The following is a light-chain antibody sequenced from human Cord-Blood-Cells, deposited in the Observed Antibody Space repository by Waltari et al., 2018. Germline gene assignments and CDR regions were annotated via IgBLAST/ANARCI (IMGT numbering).Light chain of an antibody. CDR2: GAS. J-gene: IGKJ1*01. CDR3: QQYGSSRT. V-gene: IGKV3-20*01. Sequence: EIVLTQSPGTLSLSPGERVTLSCRASQSVSSSYLAWYQQKPGQAPRLLIYGASSRATGIPYRFSGSGSGTYFTLTISRLEPEDFAVYYFQQYGSSRTFGQGTKVEIK. CDR1: QSVSSSY.